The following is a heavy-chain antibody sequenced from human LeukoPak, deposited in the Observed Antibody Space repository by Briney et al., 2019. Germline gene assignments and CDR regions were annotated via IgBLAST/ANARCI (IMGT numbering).Heavy chain of an antibody. CDR1: GFTFSSYG. CDR2: ISYDGSNK. CDR3: AKDRRIEYYGMDV. V-gene: IGHV3-30*18. Sequence: GGSLRLSCAASGFTFSSYGMHWVRQAPGKGLEWVAVISYDGSNKYYADSVKGRFTISRDNSKNTLYLQMNSLRAEDTAVYYCAKDRRIEYYGMDVWGQGTTVTVSS. J-gene: IGHJ6*02.